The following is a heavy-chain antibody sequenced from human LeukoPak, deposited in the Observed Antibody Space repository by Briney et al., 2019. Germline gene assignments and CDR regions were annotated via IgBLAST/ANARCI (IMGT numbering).Heavy chain of an antibody. Sequence: SETLSLTCTVSGGSISSGRYYWNWIRQPAGKGLEWIGRFSTSGGTNYNPSLKSRLTIAEDTSRNQFSLKLSSVTAADTAMYYCARSLVGATSYFDYWGQGTLVTVSS. CDR3: ARSLVGATSYFDY. V-gene: IGHV4-61*02. CDR2: FSTSGGT. J-gene: IGHJ4*02. D-gene: IGHD1-26*01. CDR1: GGSISSGRYY.